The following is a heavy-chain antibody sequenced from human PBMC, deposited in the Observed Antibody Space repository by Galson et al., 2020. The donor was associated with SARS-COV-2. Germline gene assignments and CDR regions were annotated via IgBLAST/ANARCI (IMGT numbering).Heavy chain of an antibody. CDR1: GGSISSGGYS. CDR2: ISYSGST. D-gene: IGHD5-12*01. CDR3: ARDQGGYDFQAIDY. J-gene: IGHJ4*02. Sequence: SETLSLTCAVSGGSISSGGYSWSWIRQPPGKGLEWIGYISYSGSTYYNPSLKSRVTISVDTSKNQFSLKLSSVTAADTAVYYCARDQGGYDFQAIDYWGQGTRVTVSS. V-gene: IGHV4-30-4*07.